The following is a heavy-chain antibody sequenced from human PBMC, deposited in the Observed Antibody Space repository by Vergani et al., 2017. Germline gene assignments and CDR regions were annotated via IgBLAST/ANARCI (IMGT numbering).Heavy chain of an antibody. V-gene: IGHV1-18*01. CDR2: ISAYNDNT. CDR1: GYTFTNFG. J-gene: IGHJ3*02. CDR3: AREKGSGGILWLDAFDI. Sequence: QVHLVQSGAEVKKPGASVKVSCKASGYTFTNFGISWMRQAPGQGLEWMGWISAYNDNTNYAQKVQGRDTMTTDTSTSTAYMELRSLRSDDTAVYYWAREKGSGGILWLDAFDIWGQGTMVSVSS. D-gene: IGHD2-21*01.